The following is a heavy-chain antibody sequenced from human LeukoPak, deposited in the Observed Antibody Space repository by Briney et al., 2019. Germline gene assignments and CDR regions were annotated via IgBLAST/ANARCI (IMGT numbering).Heavy chain of an antibody. CDR1: GFTFSSYG. Sequence: GGSLRLSCAASGFTFSSYGMHWVRQAPGKGLEWVAVIWYDGSNKYYADSVKGRFTISRDNSRNPLYLQMNSLRAEETAVYYCASAGYSYGNDAFEIWGQGTMVTVSS. V-gene: IGHV3-33*01. CDR3: ASAGYSYGNDAFEI. CDR2: IWYDGSNK. J-gene: IGHJ3*02. D-gene: IGHD5-18*01.